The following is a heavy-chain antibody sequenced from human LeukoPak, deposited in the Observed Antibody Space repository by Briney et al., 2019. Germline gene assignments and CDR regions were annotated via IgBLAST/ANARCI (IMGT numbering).Heavy chain of an antibody. V-gene: IGHV3-30-3*01. Sequence: GGSLRLSCAASGYTFSSYAMHWVRQAPGKGLEWVAVISYDGSNKYYADSVKGRFTISRDNSKNTLYLQMNSLRAEDTAVYYCARDTWAVAAYYFDYWGQGTLVTVSS. CDR2: ISYDGSNK. J-gene: IGHJ4*02. CDR1: GYTFSSYA. CDR3: ARDTWAVAAYYFDY. D-gene: IGHD6-19*01.